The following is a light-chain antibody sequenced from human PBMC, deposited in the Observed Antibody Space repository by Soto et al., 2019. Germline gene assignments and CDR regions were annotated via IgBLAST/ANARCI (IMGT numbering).Light chain of an antibody. CDR3: TSYAGGNNV. CDR2: EVN. Sequence: QSALTQPPSASGSPGQSVTISCTGTSSDVGGYNYVSWYQQYPGKVPKLMVYEVNKRPSGVPDRFSGSKSGNTASLTVSWLHADDEADYYCTSYAGGNNVFGTGTKLTVL. CDR1: SSDVGGYNY. J-gene: IGLJ1*01. V-gene: IGLV2-8*01.